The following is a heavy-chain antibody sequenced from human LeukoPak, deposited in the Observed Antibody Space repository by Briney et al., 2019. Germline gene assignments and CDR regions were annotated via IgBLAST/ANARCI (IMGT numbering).Heavy chain of an antibody. CDR3: ARDLMGINWFDP. J-gene: IGHJ5*02. CDR1: GGSFSGYY. V-gene: IGHV4-34*01. Sequence: SETLSLTCAVYGGSFSGYYWSWIRQPPGKGLEWIGEINHSGSTNYNPSLKSRVTISVDTSKNQFSLKLSSVTAADTAVYYCARDLMGINWFDPWGQGTLVTVSS. D-gene: IGHD1-26*01. CDR2: INHSGST.